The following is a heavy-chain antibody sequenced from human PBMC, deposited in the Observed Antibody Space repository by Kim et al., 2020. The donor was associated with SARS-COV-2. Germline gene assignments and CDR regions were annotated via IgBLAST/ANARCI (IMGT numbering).Heavy chain of an antibody. CDR1: GFTFSDYY. CDR2: ISSSGSTI. D-gene: IGHD2-15*01. V-gene: IGHV3-11*01. Sequence: GGSLRLSCAASGFTFSDYYMSWIRQAPGKGLEWVSYISSSGSTIYYADSVKGRFTISRDNAKNSLYLQMNSLRAEDTAVYYCARDRGKDIVVVVAADYVFDIWGQGTMVTVSS. J-gene: IGHJ3*02. CDR3: ARDRGKDIVVVVAADYVFDI.